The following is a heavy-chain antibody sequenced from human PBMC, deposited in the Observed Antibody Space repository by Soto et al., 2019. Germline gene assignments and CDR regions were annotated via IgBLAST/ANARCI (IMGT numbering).Heavy chain of an antibody. CDR3: GRDDVLCDGGRCYGVPLDG. J-gene: IGHJ6*04. Sequence: GSLRLSCAASGFTVSSKYMSWVRQAPGKGLEWVSLIQSGGPTYYADSVKGRFTISRDTSENTVHLQMDSLRAEDTAVYYCGRDDVLCDGGRCYGVPLDGWGKGTTVTVAS. CDR1: GFTVSSKY. CDR2: IQSGGPT. D-gene: IGHD2-15*01. V-gene: IGHV3-66*01.